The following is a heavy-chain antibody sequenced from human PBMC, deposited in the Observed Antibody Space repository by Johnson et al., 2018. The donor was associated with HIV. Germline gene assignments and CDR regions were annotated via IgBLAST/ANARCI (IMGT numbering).Heavy chain of an antibody. Sequence: QVQLVESGGGLVQPGGSLRLSCAASGFTFSSYGMHWVRQAPGKGLEWVAFIRSDGSNKYYGDSVKGRFTISRDNSKNTLYLQMMSLRTEDTAVYFCAKVPSAVWFGEVIWGQGTMVTVSS. CDR3: AKVPSAVWFGEVI. D-gene: IGHD3-10*01. CDR2: IRSDGSNK. CDR1: GFTFSSYG. J-gene: IGHJ3*02. V-gene: IGHV3-30*02.